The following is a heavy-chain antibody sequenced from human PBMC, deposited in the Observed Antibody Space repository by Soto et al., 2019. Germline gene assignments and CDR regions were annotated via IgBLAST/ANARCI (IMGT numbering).Heavy chain of an antibody. D-gene: IGHD3-10*02. CDR2: ISSNSGTFT. V-gene: IGHV3-21*04. CDR1: GFTFSSYA. CDR3: ARSGDNYNVLDY. Sequence: PGGSLRLSCAASGFTFSSYAMSWVRQAPGRGLECVSTISSNSGTFTKYADSVKGRFTISRDNAKNSLYLQINSLRGEDTAIYFCARSGDNYNVLDYWGPGTPVTVSS. J-gene: IGHJ4*02.